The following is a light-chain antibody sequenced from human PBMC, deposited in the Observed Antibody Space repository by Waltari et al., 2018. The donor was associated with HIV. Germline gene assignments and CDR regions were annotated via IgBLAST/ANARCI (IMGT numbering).Light chain of an antibody. CDR3: ATWDDSLNGWV. CDR1: SSNIGSNT. J-gene: IGLJ3*02. CDR2: SNN. Sequence: QSVLPPPPSASGTPGQRVTISCSGSSSNIGSNTVNWSRQLPGTAPHLLTYSNNQRPSGVPDRFSGSKSGTSASLAISGLQSDYEADYYCATWDDSLNGWVFGGGTKLTVL. V-gene: IGLV1-44*01.